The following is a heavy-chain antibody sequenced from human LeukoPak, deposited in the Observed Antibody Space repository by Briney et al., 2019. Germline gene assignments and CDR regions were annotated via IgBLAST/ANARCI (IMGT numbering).Heavy chain of an antibody. CDR3: AKDSGHFGYSYGYCDY. J-gene: IGHJ4*02. CDR2: IRSDGSNK. V-gene: IGHV3-30*02. D-gene: IGHD5-18*01. CDR1: GFTFSSYG. Sequence: GGSLRLSCAASGFTFSSYGMHWVRQAPGKGLEWVAFIRSDGSNKYYADSVKGRFTISRDNSKNTLYLQMNSLRAEDTAVYYCAKDSGHFGYSYGYCDYWGQGTLVTVSS.